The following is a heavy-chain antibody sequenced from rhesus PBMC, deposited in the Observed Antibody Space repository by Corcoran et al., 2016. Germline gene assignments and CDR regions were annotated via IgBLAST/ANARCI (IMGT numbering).Heavy chain of an antibody. Sequence: EVQLVESGGGLVQPGGSLSVSCAASGFTFIDHYMYWVRQGPGKGLEWVGFIRSKAYGGTAEYAASVKGRFTISRDDSKSIAYLQMSSLKTEDTAVYYCTREPYSNYADYFDYWGQGVLVTVSS. CDR2: IRSKAYGGTA. V-gene: IGHV3-6*01. D-gene: IGHD4-23*01. J-gene: IGHJ4*01. CDR3: TREPYSNYADYFDY. CDR1: GFTFIDHY.